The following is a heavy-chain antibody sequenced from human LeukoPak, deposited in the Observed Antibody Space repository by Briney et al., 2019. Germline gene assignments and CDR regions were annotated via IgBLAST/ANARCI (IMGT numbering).Heavy chain of an antibody. V-gene: IGHV3-23*01. J-gene: IGHJ4*02. D-gene: IGHD1-1*01. CDR2: LSDNGDTS. CDR3: ARDINWSFDY. CDR1: GFTFSSYA. Sequence: PGGSLRLSCAASGFTFSSYAMTWVRQAPGKGLEWVSSLSDNGDTSFYADSVKGRFIISRDNAENSLYLQMNSLRAEDTAVYYCARDINWSFDYWGQGALVTVSS.